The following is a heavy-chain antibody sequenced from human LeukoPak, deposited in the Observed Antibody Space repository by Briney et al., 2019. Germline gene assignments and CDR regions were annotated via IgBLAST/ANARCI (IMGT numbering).Heavy chain of an antibody. V-gene: IGHV3-11*01. CDR3: ARVYRGAIVGATFDS. J-gene: IGHJ4*02. Sequence: GGALRLSCAASGFTFSDYYMSWIRQATGKGLEWLSYISSSGSTIYYAHSVKGRFTISRDNAKNSLYLQMNSLRAEETAVYYCARVYRGAIVGATFDSWGQGTLVTVSS. CDR2: ISSSGSTI. CDR1: GFTFSDYY. D-gene: IGHD1-26*01.